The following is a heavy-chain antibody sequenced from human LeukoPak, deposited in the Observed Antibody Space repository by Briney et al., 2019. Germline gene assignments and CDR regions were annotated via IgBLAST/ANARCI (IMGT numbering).Heavy chain of an antibody. CDR1: GFTFSSYA. CDR2: ISGGDGTT. J-gene: IGHJ4*02. V-gene: IGHV3-23*01. Sequence: PGGSLRLSCAATGFTFSSYAMSWVRQAPGKGLEWVSAISGGDGTTYYADSVKGRFTISRDNSKNTLSLQMNSLRAEDTAVYYCARGQVTAASALRFDYWGQGTLVTVSS. D-gene: IGHD6-13*01. CDR3: ARGQVTAASALRFDY.